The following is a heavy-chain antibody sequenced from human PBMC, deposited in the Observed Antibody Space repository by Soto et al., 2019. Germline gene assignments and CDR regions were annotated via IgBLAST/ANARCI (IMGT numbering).Heavy chain of an antibody. CDR1: GFTFSSYG. J-gene: IGHJ4*02. CDR2: ISYDGSNK. V-gene: IGHV3-30*18. D-gene: IGHD5-12*01. CDR3: AKAPYSGYEIDY. Sequence: QVQLVESGGGVVQPGRSLRLSCAASGFTFSSYGMHWVRQAPGKGLEWVAVISYDGSNKYYADSVKGRFTISRDNSKNTLYLQMNSLRAEDTAVYYCAKAPYSGYEIDYWGQGTLVTDSS.